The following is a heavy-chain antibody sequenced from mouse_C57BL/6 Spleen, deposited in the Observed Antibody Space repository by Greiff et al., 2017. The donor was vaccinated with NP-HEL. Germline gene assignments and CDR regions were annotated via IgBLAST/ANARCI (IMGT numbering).Heavy chain of an antibody. J-gene: IGHJ3*01. CDR3: ARRLREELAY. Sequence: QVQLQQPGAELVMPGASVKLSCKASGYTFTSYWMHWVKQRPGQGLEWIGEIDPSDSYTNYNQKFKGKSTLTVDKSSSTAYMQLSSLTSEDSAVYYCARRLREELAYWGQGTLVTVSA. V-gene: IGHV1-69*01. D-gene: IGHD2-4*01. CDR1: GYTFTSYW. CDR2: IDPSDSYT.